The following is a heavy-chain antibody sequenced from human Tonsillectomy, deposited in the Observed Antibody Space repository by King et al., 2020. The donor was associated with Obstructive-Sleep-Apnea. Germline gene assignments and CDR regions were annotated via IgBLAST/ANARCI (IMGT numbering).Heavy chain of an antibody. V-gene: IGHV1-58*01. D-gene: IGHD3-16*01. J-gene: IGHJ3*02. CDR1: GVTFSNSA. CDR2: IVVDSGKT. Sequence: QLVQSGPEVKTPGTSVKVSCKASGVTFSNSALQWVRQARGQRLEWIGWIVVDSGKTKSAQEFQGRVTSTRDLSTSTAYMELRSLTSEETAVYYCAAQGGQGNAFDIWGQGTMVTVSS. CDR3: AAQGGQGNAFDI.